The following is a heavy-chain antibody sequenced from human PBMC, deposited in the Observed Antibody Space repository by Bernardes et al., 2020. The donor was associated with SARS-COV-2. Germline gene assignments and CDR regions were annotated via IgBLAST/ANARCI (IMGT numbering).Heavy chain of an antibody. J-gene: IGHJ5*02. CDR1: GFSFSPSGVA. CDR3: AHRRPSTWEGDWFDP. CDR2: LYSDDDK. Sequence: SGPTLSKPTQTLTLTCPFSGFSFSPSGVAVGWSRQPPGKALESLALLYSDDDKRYSPALKNRLTIGKDTYKDQVVLTVTNVDPLDTATYYCAHRRPSTWEGDWFDPWDQGTLVTVSS. D-gene: IGHD6-13*01. V-gene: IGHV2-5*02.